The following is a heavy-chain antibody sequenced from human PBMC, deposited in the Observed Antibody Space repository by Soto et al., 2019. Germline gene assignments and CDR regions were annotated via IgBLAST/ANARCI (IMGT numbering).Heavy chain of an antibody. J-gene: IGHJ6*02. D-gene: IGHD2-2*03. Sequence: PGGSLTLSSAAYGFTFSSYEMNWVRQAPGKGLEWVSYISSSGSTIYYADSVKGRFTISRDNAKNSLYLQMNSLRAEDTAVYYCAREEEWIGRDVWGQGTTVTVSS. CDR1: GFTFSSYE. V-gene: IGHV3-48*03. CDR3: AREEEWIGRDV. CDR2: ISSSGSTI.